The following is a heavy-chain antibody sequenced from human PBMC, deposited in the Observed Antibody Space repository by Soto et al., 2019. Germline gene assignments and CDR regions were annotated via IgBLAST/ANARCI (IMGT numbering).Heavy chain of an antibody. Sequence: GGSXXXXXAXSXFTXXTKYXXWVRQAPGKGLEWVSVIYSGGSTFYADSVRGRFTISRDNSKNTVNLQMNSLRAEDTAVYYCARDPWAADYWGQGTLVTVSS. CDR1: XFTXXTKY. D-gene: IGHD3-16*01. J-gene: IGHJ4*02. CDR3: ARDPWAADY. CDR2: IYSGGST. V-gene: IGHV3-66*01.